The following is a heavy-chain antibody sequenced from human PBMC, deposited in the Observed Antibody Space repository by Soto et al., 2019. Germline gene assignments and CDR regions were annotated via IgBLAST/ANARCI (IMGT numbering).Heavy chain of an antibody. CDR3: ARHQYLSDSSGYYDH. Sequence: ASVKFSCKTSGYTFVSYGIIWLRQAPGQGLEWMGWISPYNGNTNFAQRFQGRVTLTTDTSTDIVYMDLGSLKSDDTAVYYCARHQYLSDSSGYYDHWGQGTLVTVSS. CDR2: ISPYNGNT. CDR1: GYTFVSYG. D-gene: IGHD3-22*01. J-gene: IGHJ5*02. V-gene: IGHV1-18*04.